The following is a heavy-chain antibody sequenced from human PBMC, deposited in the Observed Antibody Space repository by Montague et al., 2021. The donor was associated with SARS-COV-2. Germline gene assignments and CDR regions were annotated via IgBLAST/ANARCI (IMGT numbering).Heavy chain of an antibody. V-gene: IGHV4-34*01. CDR2: INHSGSA. Sequence: SETLSLTCAVYGGSFSGYYWSWIRQPPGKGLEWIGEINHSGSANYNPSLKSRVTISVDTSKNQFSLKLSSVTAADTAVYYCARVRYYGSGTSLGMDVWGQVTTVTVSS. CDR1: GGSFSGYY. D-gene: IGHD3-10*01. CDR3: ARVRYYGSGTSLGMDV. J-gene: IGHJ6*02.